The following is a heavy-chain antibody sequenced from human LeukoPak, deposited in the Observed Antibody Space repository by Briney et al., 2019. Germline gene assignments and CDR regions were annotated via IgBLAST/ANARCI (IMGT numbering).Heavy chain of an antibody. V-gene: IGHV3-30-3*01. CDR3: ARSLRLSSGYYYSQAFDI. Sequence: GRSLRLSCAASGFTFSSYAMHWVRQAPGKGLEWVAVISYDGSNKYYADSVKGRFTISRDNSKNTLYLQMNSLRAEDTAVYYCARSLRLSSGYYYSQAFDIWGQGTMVTVSS. CDR1: GFTFSSYA. D-gene: IGHD3-22*01. CDR2: ISYDGSNK. J-gene: IGHJ3*02.